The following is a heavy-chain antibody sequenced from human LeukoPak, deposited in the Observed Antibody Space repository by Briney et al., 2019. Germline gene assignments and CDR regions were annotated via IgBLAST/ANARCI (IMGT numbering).Heavy chain of an antibody. CDR1: GYSISSGYY. CDR3: ACGIVGV. Sequence: PSETLSLTCTVSGYSISSGYYWGWIRPPPGKGLEWIGSIYHSGSTYYNPSLKSRVTISVDTSKNQFSLKLSSVTAADTAVYYCACGIVGVWGQGTLVTVSS. V-gene: IGHV4-38-2*02. J-gene: IGHJ4*02. D-gene: IGHD1-26*01. CDR2: IYHSGST.